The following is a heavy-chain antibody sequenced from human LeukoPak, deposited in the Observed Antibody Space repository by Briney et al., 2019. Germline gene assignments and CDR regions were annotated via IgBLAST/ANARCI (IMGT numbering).Heavy chain of an antibody. CDR1: GFTFSSYA. Sequence: GGSLRLSCAASGFTFSSYAVHWVRQAPGKGLEWVAVISDDGIDKFYADSVKGRLTISRDNSKNTLYLQMNSLRAEDTAVYYCAKGIAAAAVDYFDYWGQGTLVTVSS. J-gene: IGHJ4*02. CDR2: ISDDGIDK. D-gene: IGHD6-13*01. V-gene: IGHV3-30*04. CDR3: AKGIAAAAVDYFDY.